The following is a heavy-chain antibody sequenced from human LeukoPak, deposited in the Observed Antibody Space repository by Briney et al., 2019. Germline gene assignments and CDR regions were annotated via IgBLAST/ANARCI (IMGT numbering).Heavy chain of an antibody. J-gene: IGHJ4*02. CDR1: GFTFSGSV. Sequence: GGSLRLSCAASGFTFSGSVIHWVRQASGKGLEWVGRIRSKANSYATAYAASVRGRFTISRDDSKNTAYLQMNSLRTEDTAVYYCSRLWGDCGGDCYSHDYWGQGTLVTVSS. V-gene: IGHV3-73*01. CDR2: IRSKANSYAT. CDR3: SRLWGDCGGDCYSHDY. D-gene: IGHD2-21*02.